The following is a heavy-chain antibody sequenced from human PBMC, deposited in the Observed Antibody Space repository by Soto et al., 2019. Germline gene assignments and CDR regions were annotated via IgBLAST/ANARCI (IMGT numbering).Heavy chain of an antibody. CDR3: RRDVDYSNPRSPFDY. V-gene: IGHV1-69*06. Sequence: QVQLVQSGAEVKKPGSSVKVSCTASGGTFSSYAISWVRQAPGQGLEWMGGIIPIFGTANYAQKFQGRVTITADKSTSTAYMELSSLRSEDTAVYYCRRDVDYSNPRSPFDYWGQGTLVTVSS. CDR2: IIPIFGTA. J-gene: IGHJ4*02. CDR1: GGTFSSYA. D-gene: IGHD4-4*01.